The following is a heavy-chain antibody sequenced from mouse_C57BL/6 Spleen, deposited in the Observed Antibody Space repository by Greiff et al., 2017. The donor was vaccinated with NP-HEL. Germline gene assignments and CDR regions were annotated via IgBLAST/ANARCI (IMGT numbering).Heavy chain of an antibody. CDR3: ARGWPEAMDY. J-gene: IGHJ4*01. V-gene: IGHV1-80*01. CDR2: IYPGAGDT. CDR1: GYAFSSYW. D-gene: IGHD1-1*02. Sequence: VQLQQSGAELVKPGASVKISCKASGYAFSSYWMNWVKQRPGTGLEWIGQIYPGAGDTNYNGKFKGKATLTAEKSSSTAYMQLSSLTSEDSAVYFCARGWPEAMDYWGQGTSVTVSS.